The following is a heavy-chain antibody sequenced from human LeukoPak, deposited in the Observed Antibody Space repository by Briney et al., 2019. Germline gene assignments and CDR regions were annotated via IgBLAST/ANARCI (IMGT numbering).Heavy chain of an antibody. D-gene: IGHD3-16*01. J-gene: IGHJ3*02. CDR3: AKDRDDYVWGSYLGAFDI. Sequence: AGGSLRLSCAASGFTFSSYAMSWVRQAPGKGLEWVSLISGSGGSTDYADSVKGRFTIPRDNSKNTLYLQMNSLRAEDTAVFYCAKDRDDYVWGSYLGAFDIWGQGTMVTVSS. CDR2: ISGSGGST. V-gene: IGHV3-23*01. CDR1: GFTFSSYA.